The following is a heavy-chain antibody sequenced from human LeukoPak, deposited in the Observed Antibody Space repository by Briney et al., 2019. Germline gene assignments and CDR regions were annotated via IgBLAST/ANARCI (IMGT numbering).Heavy chain of an antibody. V-gene: IGHV4-38-2*01. D-gene: IGHD3-10*01. CDR2: IYHSGST. J-gene: IGHJ4*02. CDR3: ASFFSMVWGVPFDY. Sequence: PSETLSLTCAVSGYSISSGYYWGWIRQPPGKGLEWIGSIYHSGSTYYNPSLKSRVTISVDTSKNQFSLKLSSVAAADTAVYYCASFFSMVWGVPFDYWGQGTLVTVSS. CDR1: GYSISSGYY.